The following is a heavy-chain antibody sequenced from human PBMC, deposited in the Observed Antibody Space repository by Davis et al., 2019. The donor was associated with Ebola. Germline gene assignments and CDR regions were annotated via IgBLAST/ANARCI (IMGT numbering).Heavy chain of an antibody. Sequence: PSETLSLTCTVSGGSISSYYWSWIRQPAGKGLEWIGRIYTSGSTNYNPSLKSRVTMSVDTSKNQFSLKLSSVTAADTAVYYCARGSYYYDSSGYLLFDYWGQGTLVTVSS. V-gene: IGHV4-4*07. CDR2: IYTSGST. J-gene: IGHJ4*02. D-gene: IGHD3-22*01. CDR1: GGSISSYY. CDR3: ARGSYYYDSSGYLLFDY.